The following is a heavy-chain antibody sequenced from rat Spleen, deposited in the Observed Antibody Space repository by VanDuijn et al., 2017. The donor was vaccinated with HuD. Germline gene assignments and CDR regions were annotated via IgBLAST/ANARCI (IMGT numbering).Heavy chain of an antibody. CDR2: INSAGST. D-gene: IGHD1-2*01. CDR3: ARSDDYSSYTLDY. J-gene: IGHJ2*01. Sequence: EVQLQESGPGLVKPSQSLSLTCSVTGYSITSSYRWNWIRKFPGNKLEWMGYINSAGSTNYNPSLKSRISITRDTSKNQFFLQVNSVTTEDTATYYCARSDDYSSYTLDYWGQGVMVTVSS. V-gene: IGHV3-3*01. CDR1: GYSITSSYR.